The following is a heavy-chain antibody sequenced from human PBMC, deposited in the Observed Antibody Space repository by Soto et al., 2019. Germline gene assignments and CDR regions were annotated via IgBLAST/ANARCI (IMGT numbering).Heavy chain of an antibody. V-gene: IGHV3-33*01. CDR3: ARSTHDYYGSGSEFYCFYY. J-gene: IGHJ4*02. D-gene: IGHD3-10*01. CDR2: IWYDGSNK. CDR1: GFTFSSYG. Sequence: QVQLVESGGGVVQPGRSLRLSCAASGFTFSSYGMHWVRQAPGKGLEWVAVIWYDGSNKYYADSVKGRFTISRDNSKNTLYLQMNSLRAEDTAVYYCARSTHDYYGSGSEFYCFYYWGQGTLVTVSS.